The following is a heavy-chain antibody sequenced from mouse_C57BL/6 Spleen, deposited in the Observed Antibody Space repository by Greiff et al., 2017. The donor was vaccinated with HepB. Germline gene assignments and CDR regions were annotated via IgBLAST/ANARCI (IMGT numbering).Heavy chain of an antibody. CDR2: IDPNSGGT. J-gene: IGHJ2*01. CDR3: ARSNDYGRRHFDY. V-gene: IGHV1-72*01. D-gene: IGHD2-4*01. Sequence: QVQLRQPGAELVKPGASVKLSCKASGYTFTSYWMHWVKQRPGRGLEWIGRIDPNSGGTKYNEKFKSKATLTVDKPSSTAFMLLSSLTSEDSAVYYCARSNDYGRRHFDYWGPGTTLTVSS. CDR1: GYTFTSYW.